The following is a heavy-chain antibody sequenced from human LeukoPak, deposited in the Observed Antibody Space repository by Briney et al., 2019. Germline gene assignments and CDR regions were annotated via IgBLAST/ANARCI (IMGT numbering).Heavy chain of an antibody. V-gene: IGHV3-9*02. CDR1: GFTSDNFA. CDR2: INWNGNTV. CDR3: AKGSLSLATAPFNF. J-gene: IGHJ4*02. Sequence: GGSLRLSCTVSGFTSDNFAMNWVRQLPGKGLQWVSGINWNGNTVGYADSVKGRFTISRDNAKNSLYLEMNNLRTEDTALYYCAKGSLSLATAPFNFWGQGTPVTVSS. D-gene: IGHD1-1*01.